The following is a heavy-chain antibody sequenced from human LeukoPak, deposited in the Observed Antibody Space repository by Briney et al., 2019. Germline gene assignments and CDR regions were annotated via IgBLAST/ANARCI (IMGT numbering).Heavy chain of an antibody. D-gene: IGHD3-10*01. V-gene: IGHV4-59*02. CDR3: ARVVYRGENWFDP. CDR2: IFSYGNT. Sequence: PSETLSLTCTVYSGSVTSDYWTWIRQPPGKGLEWIGYIFSYGNTEYSPSLKSRATISLDTSKNQCSLKLTSVTAADTAVYYCARVVYRGENWFDPWGPGTLVTVSS. CDR1: SGSVTSDY. J-gene: IGHJ5*02.